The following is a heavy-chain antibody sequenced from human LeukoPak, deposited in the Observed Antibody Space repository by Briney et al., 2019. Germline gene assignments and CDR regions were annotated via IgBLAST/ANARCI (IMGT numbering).Heavy chain of an antibody. D-gene: IGHD6-6*01. J-gene: IGHJ4*02. CDR3: AREGQQLVPPFDY. V-gene: IGHV4-61*02. CDR2: IYVSGST. CDR1: GSISSGSYY. Sequence: SETLSLTCTVSGSISSGSYYWSWIRQPAGKGLEWIGRIYVSGSTNYNPSLESRVTISVDTSKNQFSLQLTSLTAADTAVYYCAREGQQLVPPFDYWGQGTLVTVSS.